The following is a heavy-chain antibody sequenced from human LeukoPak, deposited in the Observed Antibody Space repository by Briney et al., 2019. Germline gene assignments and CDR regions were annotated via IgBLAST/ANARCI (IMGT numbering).Heavy chain of an antibody. CDR1: GGTFSSYA. V-gene: IGHV1-69*13. Sequence: ASVKVSCKASGGTFSSYAISWVRQAPGQGLEWMGGIIPIFGTANYAQKFQGRVTITADESTSTAYMELSSLRSEDTAVYYCARGRRQRYDSSGFDMDVWGKGTTVTISS. CDR3: ARGRRQRYDSSGFDMDV. D-gene: IGHD3-22*01. CDR2: IIPIFGTA. J-gene: IGHJ6*03.